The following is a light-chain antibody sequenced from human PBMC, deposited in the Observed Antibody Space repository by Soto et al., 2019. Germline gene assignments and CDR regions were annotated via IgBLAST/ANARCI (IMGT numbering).Light chain of an antibody. Sequence: QSALTQPASVSGSPGQSITISCTGTSSDVGGYNYVSWYQQHPGKAPKLMIYDVSYRPSGISNRFSGSKSGNTASLTISGLQAEDEADYYCSSYTSSSTLDVFGTGTQLTVL. CDR3: SSYTSSSTLDV. V-gene: IGLV2-14*01. CDR1: SSDVGGYNY. CDR2: DVS. J-gene: IGLJ1*01.